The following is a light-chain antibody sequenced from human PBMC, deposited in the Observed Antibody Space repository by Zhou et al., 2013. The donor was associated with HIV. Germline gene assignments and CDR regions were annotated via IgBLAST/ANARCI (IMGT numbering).Light chain of an antibody. CDR3: MQGIKVPRT. Sequence: DIVMTQSPLSSPVTLGQPASISCRSSQSLVYSDGYTYLSWLHQRPGQPPRLLLYKISQRFSGVPDRFSGSGAGTDFTLEISRVEAEDVGIYYCMQGIKVPRTFGGGTKLEIK. V-gene: IGKV2-24*01. CDR2: KIS. CDR1: QSLVYSDGYTY. J-gene: IGKJ4*01.